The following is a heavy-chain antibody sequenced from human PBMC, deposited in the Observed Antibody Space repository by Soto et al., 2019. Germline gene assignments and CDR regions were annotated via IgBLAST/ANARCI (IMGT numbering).Heavy chain of an antibody. CDR3: AKDGYYYDSSGYLDY. Sequence: HPGGSLRLSCAASGFTFSSYAMSWVRQAPGKGLEWVSAISGSGGSTYYADSVKGRFTISRDNSKNTLYLQMNSLRAEDTAVYYCAKDGYYYDSSGYLDYWGQGTLVTVSS. CDR1: GFTFSSYA. D-gene: IGHD3-22*01. V-gene: IGHV3-23*01. CDR2: ISGSGGST. J-gene: IGHJ4*02.